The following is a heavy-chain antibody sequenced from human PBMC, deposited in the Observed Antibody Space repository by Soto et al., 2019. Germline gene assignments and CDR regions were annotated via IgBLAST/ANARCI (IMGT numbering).Heavy chain of an antibody. CDR2: IYYSGST. D-gene: IGHD4-17*01. CDR1: GGSVSSGSYY. J-gene: IGHJ5*02. V-gene: IGHV4-61*01. CDR3: AREVDYGENWFDP. Sequence: SETLSLTCTVSGGSVSSGSYYWSWLRQPPGKGLEWIGYIYYSGSTKYNPSLKSRVTISVDTSKNQFSLKLSSVTAADTAVYYCAREVDYGENWFDPWGQGTLVTVSS.